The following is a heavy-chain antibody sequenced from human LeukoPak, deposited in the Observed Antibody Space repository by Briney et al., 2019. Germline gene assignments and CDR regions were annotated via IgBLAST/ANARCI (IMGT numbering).Heavy chain of an antibody. J-gene: IGHJ6*03. CDR1: GGTFSSYA. D-gene: IGHD6-13*01. CDR3: ARVAARGNYYYYYYMDV. Sequence: GASVKVSCKASGGTFSSYAISWVRQAPGQGLEWMGGIIPIFGTANYAQKFQGRVTITTDESTSTAYMELSSLRSEDTAVYYCARVAARGNYYYYYYMDVWGKGTTVTVSS. V-gene: IGHV1-69*05. CDR2: IIPIFGTA.